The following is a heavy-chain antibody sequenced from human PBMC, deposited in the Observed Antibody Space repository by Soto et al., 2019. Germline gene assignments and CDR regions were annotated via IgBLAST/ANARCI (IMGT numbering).Heavy chain of an antibody. CDR2: IYYSGST. D-gene: IGHD2-2*01. J-gene: IGHJ6*02. Sequence: SETLSLTCTVSGGSISSGDYYWSWIRQPPGKGLEWIGYIYYSGSTYYNPSLKSRVTISVDTSKNQFSLKLSSVTAADTAVYYCASVVVPAAIPYYYGMDVWRQGTTVTVSS. V-gene: IGHV4-30-4*01. CDR3: ASVVVPAAIPYYYGMDV. CDR1: GGSISSGDYY.